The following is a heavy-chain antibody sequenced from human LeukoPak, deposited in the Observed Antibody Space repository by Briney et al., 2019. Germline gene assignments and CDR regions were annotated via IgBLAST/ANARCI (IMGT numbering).Heavy chain of an antibody. CDR1: GFTFSTYE. J-gene: IGHJ4*02. CDR3: AWRYCSSTSCTFDY. Sequence: GGSLRLSCAASGFTFSTYEMNWVRQAPGKGLEWVSYISSSGSTIYYADSVKGRFTISRDNAKNSLYLQMNSLRGEDTAVYYCAWRYCSSTSCTFDYWGQGTLVTVSS. CDR2: ISSSGSTI. V-gene: IGHV3-48*03. D-gene: IGHD2-2*01.